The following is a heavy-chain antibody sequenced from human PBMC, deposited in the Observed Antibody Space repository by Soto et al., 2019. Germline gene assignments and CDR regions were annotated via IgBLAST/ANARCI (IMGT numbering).Heavy chain of an antibody. CDR1: GYTFIAYY. D-gene: IGHD3-10*01. J-gene: IGHJ6*02. CDR2: INPNSGGT. CDR3: ARVGGGLASLGYYGMDV. V-gene: IGHV1-2*04. Sequence: QVQLVQSGAEVKKTGASVKVSCKASGYTFIAYYIHWGRQAPGQGLEWMGGINPNSGGTNYAQRFQGWVTMTRDRSISTAYMELSRLKSDDTAVYYCARVGGGLASLGYYGMDVWGQGTTVTVSS.